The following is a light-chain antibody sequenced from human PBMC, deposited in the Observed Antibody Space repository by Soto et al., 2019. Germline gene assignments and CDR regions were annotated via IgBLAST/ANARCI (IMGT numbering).Light chain of an antibody. J-gene: IGLJ2*01. CDR2: DTN. V-gene: IGLV7-46*01. CDR1: AGDVTSGHF. Sequence: QAVVTQEPSLTVSPGGAVTLTCGSSAGDVTSGHFPYRIQQRPGQAPRTLISDTNNKHSWTPARFSGSLLGGKAALTLSRAQPEDEAEYYCLLSYSDIRGVFGGGTKLTVL. CDR3: LLSYSDIRGV.